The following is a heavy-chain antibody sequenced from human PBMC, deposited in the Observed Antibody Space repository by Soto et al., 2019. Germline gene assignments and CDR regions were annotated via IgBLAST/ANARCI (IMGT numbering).Heavy chain of an antibody. CDR2: ISGSGGTT. J-gene: IGHJ5*01. D-gene: IGHD2-15*01. V-gene: IGHV3-23*01. CDR3: AQSGADCSGTGCYPFCLGNW. Sequence: EGSLRRSCAASGITYSTKAMSFVRKAPGKGLQRVSTISGSGGTTFYADSVKGRFTFSRDNSKNTLYLQMNSLRAEATAVYYCAQSGADCSGTGCYPFCLGNW. CDR1: GITYSTKA.